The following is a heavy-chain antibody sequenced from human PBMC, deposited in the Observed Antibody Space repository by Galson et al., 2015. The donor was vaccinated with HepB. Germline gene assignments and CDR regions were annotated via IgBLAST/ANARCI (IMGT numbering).Heavy chain of an antibody. V-gene: IGHV4-59*01. CDR2: INYSGNT. Sequence: ETLSLTCTVSGDSISYNYWTWIRQPPGKGLEWIGYINYSGNTKYNPSLESRVTISVDTSKNQFSLKLNSVTAADTAVYYCARSLMGRDLRLGQLTSHRPLGYFDYWGQGTPVTVSS. J-gene: IGHJ4*02. D-gene: IGHD3-16*02. CDR3: ARSLMGRDLRLGQLTSHRPLGYFDY. CDR1: GDSISYNY.